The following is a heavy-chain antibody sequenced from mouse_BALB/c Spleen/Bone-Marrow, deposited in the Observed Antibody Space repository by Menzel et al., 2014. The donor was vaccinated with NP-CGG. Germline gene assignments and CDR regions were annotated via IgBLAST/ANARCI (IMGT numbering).Heavy chain of an antibody. J-gene: IGHJ4*01. CDR1: GYTFTDHA. D-gene: IGHD2-14*01. CDR2: ISGYYGDA. V-gene: IGHV1S137*01. Sequence: VKLQESGAKLVRPGVSVKISCKGSGYTFTDHAMPWVKRSHAKSLEWIGLISGYYGDAIYNQKLKGKATMTVDKSSSTAYMELARLTSEDSAIYFCARSGKVRNAMDYWGQGTSVTVSS. CDR3: ARSGKVRNAMDY.